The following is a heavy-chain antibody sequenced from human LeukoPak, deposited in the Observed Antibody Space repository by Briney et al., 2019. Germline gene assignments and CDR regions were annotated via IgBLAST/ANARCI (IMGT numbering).Heavy chain of an antibody. CDR3: ARDVRGALDF. V-gene: IGHV3-7*01. J-gene: IGHJ4*02. CDR1: GFTFSRYW. Sequence: PGGSLRLSCAASGFTFSRYWMARVRQAPGKGLEWVANIRGDAGDKGSADSVKGRFTISRDNDKNSLHLQMNSLTAEDTAVYYCARDVRGALDFWGQGTLVVVSS. CDR2: IRGDAGDK. D-gene: IGHD2-15*01.